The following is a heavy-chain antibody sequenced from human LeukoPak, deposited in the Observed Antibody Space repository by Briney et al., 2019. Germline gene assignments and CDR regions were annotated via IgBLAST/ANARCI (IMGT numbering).Heavy chain of an antibody. D-gene: IGHD3-10*01. V-gene: IGHV4-61*02. CDR1: GGSISSGSYY. CDR2: IYTSGSP. CDR3: ARWAYYGSGSYYNPSDY. J-gene: IGHJ4*02. Sequence: PSETLSLTCTVSGGSISSGSYYWSWIRQPAGKGLEWIGRIYTSGSPNYNPSLKSRVPISVDTSKNQFSLKLSSVTAADTAVYYCARWAYYGSGSYYNPSDYWGQGTLVTVSS.